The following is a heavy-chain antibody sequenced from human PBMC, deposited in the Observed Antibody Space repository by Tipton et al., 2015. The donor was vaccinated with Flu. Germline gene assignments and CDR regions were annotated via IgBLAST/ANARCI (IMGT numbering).Heavy chain of an antibody. CDR1: GGSISSSTYY. CDR2: IYVSGST. V-gene: IGHV4-61*02. Sequence: TLSLTCSVSGGSISSSTYYWSWIRPPAGRGLEWIGRIYVSGSTDYNPSLKSRVSMSIDTSKKQFSLKLNSVTAADTAVYYCARGLGPFNWFDLWGLGTLVTVSS. CDR3: ARGLGPFNWFDL. J-gene: IGHJ5*02.